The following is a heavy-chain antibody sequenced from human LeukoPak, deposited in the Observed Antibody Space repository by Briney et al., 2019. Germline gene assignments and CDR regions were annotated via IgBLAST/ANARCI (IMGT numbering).Heavy chain of an antibody. J-gene: IGHJ4*02. D-gene: IGHD3-10*01. CDR1: GFTFTTYG. CDR3: ARDWGGGSYLRLDN. V-gene: IGHV3-33*01. CDR2: IWYDGSKK. Sequence: GESLRLSCVASGFTFTTYGMHWVRQAPGKGLDWVALIWYDGSKKYHTDSVKDRFTISRDNSKNTVYLQMNSLRAEDTAVYYCARDWGGGSYLRLDNWGQGTLVTVSS.